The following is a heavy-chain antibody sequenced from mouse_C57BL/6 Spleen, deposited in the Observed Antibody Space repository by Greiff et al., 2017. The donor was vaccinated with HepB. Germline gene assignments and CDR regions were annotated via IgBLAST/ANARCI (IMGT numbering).Heavy chain of an antibody. D-gene: IGHD1-1*01. CDR3: ARRVATEAMDY. V-gene: IGHV1-26*01. CDR2: INPNNGGT. Sequence: EVQLQQSGPELVKPGASVKISCKASGYTFTDYYMNWVKQSHGKSLEWIGDINPNNGGTSYNQKFKGKATLTVDKSSSTAYMELRSLTSEDSAVYYCARRVATEAMDYWGQGTSVTVSS. CDR1: GYTFTDYY. J-gene: IGHJ4*01.